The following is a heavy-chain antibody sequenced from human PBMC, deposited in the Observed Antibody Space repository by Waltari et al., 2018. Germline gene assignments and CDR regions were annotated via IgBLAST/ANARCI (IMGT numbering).Heavy chain of an antibody. V-gene: IGHV5-51*03. CDR2: IYPGYSDT. Sequence: EVQLVQSGAEVKKPGESLKISCKGSGYSFTSYWIGWVRQMPGKGLEWMVIIYPGYSDTRYSPSFQGQVTISADKSISTAYLQWSSLKASDTAMYYCARLPLLQQLVPYYFDYWGQGTLVTVSS. CDR1: GYSFTSYW. J-gene: IGHJ4*02. D-gene: IGHD6-13*01. CDR3: ARLPLLQQLVPYYFDY.